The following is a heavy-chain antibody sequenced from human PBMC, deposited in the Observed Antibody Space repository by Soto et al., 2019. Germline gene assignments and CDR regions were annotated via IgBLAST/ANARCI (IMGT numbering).Heavy chain of an antibody. CDR2: MNPNSGNT. J-gene: IGHJ3*02. CDR1: GYTFTSYD. D-gene: IGHD4-17*01. Sequence: VASVKVSCKASGYTFTSYDINWVRQATGQGLEWMGWMNPNSGNTGYAQKFQGRVTMTRNTSISTAYMELSSLRSEDTAVYYCARGVPNDHGDYGRDAFDIWGQGTMVTVSS. CDR3: ARGVPNDHGDYGRDAFDI. V-gene: IGHV1-8*01.